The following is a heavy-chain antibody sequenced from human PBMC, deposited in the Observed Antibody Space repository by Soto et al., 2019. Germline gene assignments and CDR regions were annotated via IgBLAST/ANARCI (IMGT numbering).Heavy chain of an antibody. D-gene: IGHD4-17*01. CDR3: ARGSTTVWVSWFDP. J-gene: IGHJ5*02. Sequence: SSETLSLTCAVSGYSISSGYYWGWIRQPPGKGLEWIGSIYHSGSTYYNPSLKSRVTISVDTSKNQFSLKLSSVTAADTAVYYCARGSTTVWVSWFDPWGQGTLVTVSS. V-gene: IGHV4-38-2*01. CDR2: IYHSGST. CDR1: GYSISSGYY.